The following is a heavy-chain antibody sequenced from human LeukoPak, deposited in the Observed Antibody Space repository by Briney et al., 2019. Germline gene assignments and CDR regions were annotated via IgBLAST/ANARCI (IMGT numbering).Heavy chain of an antibody. CDR1: GFTFSSYW. Sequence: VGSLRLSCAASGFTFSSYWMHWVRQAPGKGLVWVSRINSDGSSTSYADSVKGRFTISRDNAKNTLYLQMNSLRAEDTAVYYCARSRQADIVAYFDYWGQGTLVTVSS. J-gene: IGHJ4*02. CDR3: ARSRQADIVAYFDY. D-gene: IGHD5-12*01. CDR2: INSDGSST. V-gene: IGHV3-74*01.